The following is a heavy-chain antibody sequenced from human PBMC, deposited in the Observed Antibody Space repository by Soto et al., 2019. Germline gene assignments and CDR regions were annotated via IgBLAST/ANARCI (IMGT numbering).Heavy chain of an antibody. J-gene: IGHJ5*02. CDR1: GFTFDDYG. D-gene: IGHD2-15*01. CDR3: ARDRVVAATWWFDL. V-gene: IGHV3-20*01. CDR2: INWNGGST. Sequence: GGSLRLSCAASGFTFDDYGMSWVRQAPGKGLEWVSGINWNGGSTGYADSVKGRFTISRDNAKNSLYLQMNSLRAEDTALYHCARDRVVAATWWFDLWGHGTLVTVSS.